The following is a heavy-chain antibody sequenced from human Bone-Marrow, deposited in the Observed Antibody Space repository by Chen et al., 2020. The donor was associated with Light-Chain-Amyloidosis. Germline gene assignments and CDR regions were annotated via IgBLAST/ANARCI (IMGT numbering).Heavy chain of an antibody. CDR1: GYTFPNHW. Sequence: EVQLEQSGPEVKKPGESLKISCKGSGYTFPNHWIGWVRPMPGKGLEWMGVSYPDDSDSRYGPSLEGQVTISADKSITTAYLQWRSLKASDTAMYYCARRRDGYNFDYWGQGTLVTVSS. V-gene: IGHV5-51*01. D-gene: IGHD5-12*01. J-gene: IGHJ4*02. CDR2: SYPDDSDS. CDR3: ARRRDGYNFDY.